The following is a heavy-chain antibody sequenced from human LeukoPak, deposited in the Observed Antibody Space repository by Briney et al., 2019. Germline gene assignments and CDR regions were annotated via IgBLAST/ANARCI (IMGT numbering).Heavy chain of an antibody. Sequence: GGSLRLSCAASGFTFSSYGMHWVRQAPGKGLEWVSFIRYDGSNKYYADSVKGRFTISRDNSKNTLYLQMNSLRAEDTAVYYCASANYVWGSYRTDAFDIWGQGTMVTVSS. CDR2: IRYDGSNK. CDR3: ASANYVWGSYRTDAFDI. J-gene: IGHJ3*02. D-gene: IGHD3-16*02. V-gene: IGHV3-30*02. CDR1: GFTFSSYG.